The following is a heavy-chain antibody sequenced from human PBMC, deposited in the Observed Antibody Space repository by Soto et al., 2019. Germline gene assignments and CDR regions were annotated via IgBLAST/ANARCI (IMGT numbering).Heavy chain of an antibody. J-gene: IGHJ6*02. CDR3: AREQIAARPIYYGMDV. V-gene: IGHV3-33*01. D-gene: IGHD6-6*01. CDR2: IWYDGSNK. Sequence: PGGSLRLSCAASGFTFSSYGMDGVRQAPGKGLEWVAVIWYDGSNKYYADSVKGRFTISRDNSKNTLYLQMNSLRAEDTAVYYCAREQIAARPIYYGMDVWGQGTTVTVSS. CDR1: GFTFSSYG.